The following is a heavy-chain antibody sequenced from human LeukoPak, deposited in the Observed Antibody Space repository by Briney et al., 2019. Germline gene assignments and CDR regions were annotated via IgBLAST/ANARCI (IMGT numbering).Heavy chain of an antibody. CDR3: VPRKEWSCYMDV. J-gene: IGHJ6*03. CDR1: GFTFNKYA. D-gene: IGHD3-3*01. CDR2: ISYDGSYK. V-gene: IGHV3-30*04. Sequence: GGSLRLSCAASGFTFNKYAIHWVRQAPGKGLEWVTVISYDGSYKDYPDSVKGRFTISRDNSKNTLYLQMNSLRAEDTAVYYCVPRKEWSCYMDVWGKGTTVTVSS.